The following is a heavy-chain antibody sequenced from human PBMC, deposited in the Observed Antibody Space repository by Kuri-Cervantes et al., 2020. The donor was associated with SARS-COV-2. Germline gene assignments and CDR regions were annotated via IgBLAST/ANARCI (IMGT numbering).Heavy chain of an antibody. J-gene: IGHJ3*02. CDR3: ARSGPGAISREDGACDI. CDR2: ITPFNGNT. V-gene: IGHV1-45*01. CDR1: GDSFDYRF. D-gene: IGHD5-24*01. Sequence: SVKVSCKASGDSFDYRFLHWVRQAPGQPLEWMGWITPFNGNTNYAQRFQDRVTITRDRSMSTAYMELSSLRSDDTAMYYCARSGPGAISREDGACDIWGQGTMITVSS.